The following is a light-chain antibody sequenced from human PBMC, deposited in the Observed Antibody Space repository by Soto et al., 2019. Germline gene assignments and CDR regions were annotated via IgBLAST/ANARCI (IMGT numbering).Light chain of an antibody. J-gene: IGKJ1*01. CDR1: QTLSNSF. CDR2: DTS. CDR3: QPYNSYWR. Sequence: ETGCSQYPGSLSFTPRERATVACRASQTLSNSFIAWYQQKPGQAPRLLIYDTSSRATGVPDRYSASGSGTEFTLTSSSLQPDDFASYYCQPYNSYWRFAEGTKVDIK. V-gene: IGKV3-20*01.